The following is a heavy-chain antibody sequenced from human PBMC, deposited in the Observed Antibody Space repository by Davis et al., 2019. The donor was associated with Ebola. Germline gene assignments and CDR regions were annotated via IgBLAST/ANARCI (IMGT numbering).Heavy chain of an antibody. CDR3: ARSRGSTVTPFDY. V-gene: IGHV3-48*02. CDR2: ISSSSTTI. D-gene: IGHD4-17*01. J-gene: IGHJ4*02. Sequence: GESLKISCAASGFSFSSYSMNWVRQAPGKGLEWVSYISSSSTTIHFADSVKGRFTISRDNAKDSLYLQMTSLRDEDTAVYYCARSRGSTVTPFDYWGQGILVTVSS. CDR1: GFSFSSYS.